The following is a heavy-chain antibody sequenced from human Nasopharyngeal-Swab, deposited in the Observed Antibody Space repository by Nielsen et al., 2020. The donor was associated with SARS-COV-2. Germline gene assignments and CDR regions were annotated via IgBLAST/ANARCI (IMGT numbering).Heavy chain of an antibody. D-gene: IGHD3-10*01. Sequence: GGSLRLSCAASGFTFSSYWMSWVRQAPGKGLEWVANIKQDGSEKYYVDSVKGRFTISRDNGENSLYLQMNSLRDEDTAVYYCAREVLGLYGSDHYFDYWGQGTLVTVSS. CDR2: IKQDGSEK. CDR1: GFTFSSYW. J-gene: IGHJ4*02. V-gene: IGHV3-7*01. CDR3: AREVLGLYGSDHYFDY.